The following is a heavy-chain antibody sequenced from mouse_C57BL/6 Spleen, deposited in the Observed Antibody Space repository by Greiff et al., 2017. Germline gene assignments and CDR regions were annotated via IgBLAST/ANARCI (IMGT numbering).Heavy chain of an antibody. V-gene: IGHV1-20*01. J-gene: IGHJ1*03. CDR3: ARSYSNYGYFDV. D-gene: IGHD2-5*01. CDR2: INPYNGDT. Sequence: EVQLQQSGPELVKPGDSVKISCKASGYSFTGYFMNWVMQSHGKSLEWIGLINPYNGDTFYNQKFKGKATLTVDKSSSTAHMELRSLTSEDSAVYYCARSYSNYGYFDVWGTGTTVTVSS. CDR1: GYSFTGYF.